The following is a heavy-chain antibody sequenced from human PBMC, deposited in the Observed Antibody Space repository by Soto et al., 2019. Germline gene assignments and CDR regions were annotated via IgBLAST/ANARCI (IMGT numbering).Heavy chain of an antibody. CDR1: GFTFNKYA. V-gene: IGHV3-23*01. D-gene: IGHD3-16*01. CDR3: AKTPGVITVITSFDH. Sequence: PGGSLRLCCVASGFTFNKYALAWVRQAPGKGLEWVSAISGSGASTYDADSVKGRFTISRDNSNNTLYLQMNSLRAEDTAVYYCAKTPGVITVITSFDHWAREPRSPSPQ. J-gene: IGHJ4*02. CDR2: ISGSGAST.